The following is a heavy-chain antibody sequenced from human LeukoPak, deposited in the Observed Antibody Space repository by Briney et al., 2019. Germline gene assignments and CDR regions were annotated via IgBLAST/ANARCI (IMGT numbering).Heavy chain of an antibody. CDR2: IYYSGST. D-gene: IGHD1-26*01. CDR1: GGSISSHY. J-gene: IGHJ5*02. V-gene: IGHV4-59*11. Sequence: SETLSLTCTVSGGSISSHYWSWIRQPPGKGLEWIGYIYYSGSTNYNPSLKSRVTISADTSKNQFSLKLSSVTAADTAVYYCARAPIGAMGWFDPWGQGTLVTVSS. CDR3: ARAPIGAMGWFDP.